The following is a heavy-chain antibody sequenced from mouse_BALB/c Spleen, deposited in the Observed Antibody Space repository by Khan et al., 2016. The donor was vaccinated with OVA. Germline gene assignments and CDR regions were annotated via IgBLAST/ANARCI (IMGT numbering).Heavy chain of an antibody. Sequence: VQLQESGAELARPGASVKLSCKASGYTFTDYYINWVKQRTGQGLEWIGEISPGSGDTYYNEKFTGKATLTADKSSSTAYMQLSSLTSEASAVYFCARRNYFGYPFAYWGQGTLVTVSA. V-gene: IGHV1-77*01. CDR3: ARRNYFGYPFAY. J-gene: IGHJ3*01. D-gene: IGHD1-2*01. CDR1: GYTFTDYY. CDR2: ISPGSGDT.